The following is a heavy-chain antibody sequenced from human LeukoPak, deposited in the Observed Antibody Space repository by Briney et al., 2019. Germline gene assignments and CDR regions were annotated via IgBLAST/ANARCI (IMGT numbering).Heavy chain of an antibody. CDR2: IYYSGST. CDR1: GGSISSYY. D-gene: IGHD6-19*01. V-gene: IGHV4-59*08. CDR3: ASHSSGWPRFDY. J-gene: IGHJ4*02. Sequence: SEPLSLTCTVSGGSISSYYWSWIRQPPGKGLEWIGYIYYSGSTNDNPSLKSRVTISVDTSKNQFSLKLSSVAAADTAVYYCASHSSGWPRFDYWGQGTLVTVSS.